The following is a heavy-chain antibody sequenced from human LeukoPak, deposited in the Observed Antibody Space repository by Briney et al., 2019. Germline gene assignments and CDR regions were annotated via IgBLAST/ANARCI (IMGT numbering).Heavy chain of an antibody. Sequence: PGRSLRLSCAASGFPFDEYAMHWIRQAPGKGLEWVSGISYTSETKGYVDSVKGRFTISRDNSKNSLYLQMNSLRAEDTAVYYCARGYIDNLGYSPRSSFDSWGQGSLVTVSS. CDR2: ISYTSETK. J-gene: IGHJ4*02. CDR1: GFPFDEYA. D-gene: IGHD3-22*01. CDR3: ARGYIDNLGYSPRSSFDS. V-gene: IGHV3-9*01.